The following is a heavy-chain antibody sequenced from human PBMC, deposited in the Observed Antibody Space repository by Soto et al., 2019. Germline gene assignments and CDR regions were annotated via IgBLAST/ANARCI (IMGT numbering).Heavy chain of an antibody. V-gene: IGHV4-59*01. CDR2: IYYSGST. D-gene: IGHD5-12*01. J-gene: IGHJ6*02. Sequence: SETLSLTCTVSGGSISSYYWSWIRQPPGKGLEWIGYIYYSGSTNYNPSLKSRVTISVDTSKNQFSLKLSSVTAADTAVYYCARIIKVATIPYYYFGMDVWGQGTTVTAP. CDR3: ARIIKVATIPYYYFGMDV. CDR1: GGSISSYY.